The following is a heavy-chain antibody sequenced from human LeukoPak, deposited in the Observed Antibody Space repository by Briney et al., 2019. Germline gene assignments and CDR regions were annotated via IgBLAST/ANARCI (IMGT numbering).Heavy chain of an antibody. Sequence: SETLSLTCTVSGGSISSYYWSWIRQPPGKGLEWIGYIYYSGNTKYNPSLTSRVTISVDTSKNQFSLNLSSVTAADTAVYYCARGAADTRDYWGQGTLVTVSS. CDR1: GGSISSYY. CDR3: ARGAADTRDY. CDR2: IYYSGNT. V-gene: IGHV4-59*01. D-gene: IGHD6-13*01. J-gene: IGHJ4*02.